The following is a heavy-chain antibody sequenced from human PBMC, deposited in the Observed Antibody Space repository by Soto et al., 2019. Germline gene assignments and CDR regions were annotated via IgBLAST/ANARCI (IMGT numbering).Heavy chain of an antibody. CDR1: GVRVSSNIAG. CDR2: TYYRSKWYY. V-gene: IGHV6-1*01. J-gene: IGHJ4*01. D-gene: IGHD5-12*01. CDR3: ARGEQYSGRIFDY. Sequence: PSATLSLSCAITGVRVSSNIAGWSLVRQSPSRVLEWLGRTYYRSKWYYEYSVSVRGRITINPDTSKNQSSLQLNSVTPEDTAVYFCARGEQYSGRIFDYWGQGTLVTVSS.